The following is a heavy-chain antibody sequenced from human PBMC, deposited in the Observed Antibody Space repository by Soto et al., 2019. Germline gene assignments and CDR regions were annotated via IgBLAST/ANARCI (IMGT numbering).Heavy chain of an antibody. CDR1: GYTLTELS. CDR3: ATLVVVAATRSFDY. Sequence: ASVKVSCKVSGYTLTELSMHWVRQAPGKGLEWMGGFDHEDGETIYAQKFQGRVTMTEDTSTDTAYMELSSLRSEDTAVYYCATLVVVAATRSFDYWGQGTLVTVSS. CDR2: FDHEDGET. J-gene: IGHJ4*02. V-gene: IGHV1-24*01. D-gene: IGHD2-15*01.